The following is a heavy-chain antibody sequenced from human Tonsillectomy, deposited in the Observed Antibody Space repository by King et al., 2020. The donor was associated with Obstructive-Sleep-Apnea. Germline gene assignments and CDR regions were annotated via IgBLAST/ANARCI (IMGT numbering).Heavy chain of an antibody. D-gene: IGHD5-18*01. CDR3: ARDGEDTAMAGDYYYGMDV. J-gene: IGHJ6*02. V-gene: IGHV4-30-4*01. Sequence: VQLQESGPGLVKPSQTLSLTCTVSGGSISSGDYYWSWIRQPPGKGLEWIGYISYRGSTYYSPSLKSRVTISVDTSKNQFSLKLSSVTAADTAVYYCARDGEDTAMAGDYYYGMDVWGQGTTVTVSS. CDR1: GGSISSGDYY. CDR2: ISYRGST.